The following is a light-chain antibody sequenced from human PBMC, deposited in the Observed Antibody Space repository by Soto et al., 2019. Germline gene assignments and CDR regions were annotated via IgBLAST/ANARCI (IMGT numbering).Light chain of an antibody. J-gene: IGKJ1*01. CDR1: ESVSNN. CDR2: GAS. V-gene: IGKV3-15*01. Sequence: EIVKTQSPATLSVSPLEIATLSFRASESVSNNLAWYQQKPGQAPRLLFYGASTRATDIPARFSGTGSGTEFTLTISRLQSEDFAVYYCQQHSKWPRTFGQGTKVDIK. CDR3: QQHSKWPRT.